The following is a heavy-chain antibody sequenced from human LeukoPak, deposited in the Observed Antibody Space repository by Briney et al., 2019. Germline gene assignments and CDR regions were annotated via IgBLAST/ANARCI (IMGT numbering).Heavy chain of an antibody. V-gene: IGHV4-59*08. CDR1: GGSISSYY. CDR3: ARHKLVWFGEFYYFDY. Sequence: PSETLSLTCTVSGGSISSYYWSWIRQPPGKGLEWIGYIYYSGSTNYNPSLKSRVTISVDTSKNQFSLKLSSVTAADTAVYYCARHKLVWFGEFYYFDYWGQGTLVTVSS. CDR2: IYYSGST. J-gene: IGHJ4*02. D-gene: IGHD3-10*01.